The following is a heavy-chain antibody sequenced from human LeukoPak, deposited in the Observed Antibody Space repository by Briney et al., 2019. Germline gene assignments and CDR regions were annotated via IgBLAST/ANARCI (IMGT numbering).Heavy chain of an antibody. CDR1: GFTFSNAW. CDR3: ARLASRSY. Sequence: GGSLRLSCAASGFTFSNAWMNWVRQAPGKGPEWVSIIYADGGTKYADSVKGRSTISRDTSKNTFSLQMNNLRAEDTAVYYCARLASRSYWGQGTLVAVSS. V-gene: IGHV3-53*01. CDR2: IYADGGT. D-gene: IGHD6-6*01. J-gene: IGHJ4*02.